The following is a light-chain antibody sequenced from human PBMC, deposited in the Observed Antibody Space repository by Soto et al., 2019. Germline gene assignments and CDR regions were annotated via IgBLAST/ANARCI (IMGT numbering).Light chain of an antibody. CDR2: DAS. V-gene: IGKV1D-13*01. CDR3: QQYDDYPLT. CDR1: QGIGNA. J-gene: IGKJ4*01. Sequence: AIPMTQSPSSLSAYVGDRVTISCRASQGIGNALGWYQQKPGKPPKFLIYDASTLESGVPSRFSGSGSGTEFTLTISSLQPDDFATYYWQQYDDYPLTFGGGTKVDIK.